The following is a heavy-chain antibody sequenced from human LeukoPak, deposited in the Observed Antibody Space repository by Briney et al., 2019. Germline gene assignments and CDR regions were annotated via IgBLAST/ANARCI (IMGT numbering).Heavy chain of an antibody. V-gene: IGHV4-30-4*01. D-gene: IGHD2-2*01. CDR1: GCSISSGVHY. J-gene: IGHJ3*02. CDR2: IYYTGST. CDR3: AIYCSSRCCRRRGAFDI. Sequence: PSETLSLTCTVSGCSISSGVHYWSWIRQPPGKGLEWIGYIYYTGSTYYNPSLKSRVAMSIDTSQNHFSLNLSSVTAADTAVYYCAIYCSSRCCRRRGAFDIWGQGTMVAVSS.